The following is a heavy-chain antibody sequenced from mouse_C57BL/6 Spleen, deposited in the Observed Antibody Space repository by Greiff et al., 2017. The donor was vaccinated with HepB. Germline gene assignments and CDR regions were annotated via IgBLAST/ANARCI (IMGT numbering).Heavy chain of an antibody. J-gene: IGHJ4*01. CDR3: ARDRYDYDSGAMDY. Sequence: EVQLVESGPGLVKPSQSLSLTCSVTGYSITSGYYWNWIRQFPGNKLEWMGYISYDGSNNYNPSLKNRISITRDTSKNQFFLKLTSVTTEDTATYYCARDRYDYDSGAMDYWGQGTSVTVSS. V-gene: IGHV3-6*01. CDR1: GYSITSGYY. D-gene: IGHD2-4*01. CDR2: ISYDGSN.